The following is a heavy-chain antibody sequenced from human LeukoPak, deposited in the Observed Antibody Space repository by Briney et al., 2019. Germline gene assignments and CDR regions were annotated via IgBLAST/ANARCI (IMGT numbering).Heavy chain of an antibody. CDR1: GFTFSSYA. J-gene: IGHJ4*02. CDR3: ATTRYYYDSSGYSNFDY. Sequence: GGSLRLSCAASGFTFSSYAMNWVRQAPGKGLEWVSAISGSGGSTYYADSVKGRFTISRDNSKSTLYLQMNSLRAEDTAVYYCATTRYYYDSSGYSNFDYWGQGTLVTVSS. V-gene: IGHV3-23*01. D-gene: IGHD3-22*01. CDR2: ISGSGGST.